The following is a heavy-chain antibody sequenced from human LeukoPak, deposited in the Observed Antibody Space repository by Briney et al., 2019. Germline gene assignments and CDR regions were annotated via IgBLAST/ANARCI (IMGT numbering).Heavy chain of an antibody. J-gene: IGHJ3*02. D-gene: IGHD1-26*01. CDR1: GFTFSSYW. V-gene: IGHV3-7*01. Sequence: PGGSLRLSCAASGFTFSSYWMSWVRQAPGKGLEWVANIKQDGSEKYYVDSVKGRFTISRDNAKNSLYLQMNSLRAEDTAVYYCARDSSGSAPGAFDIWGQGTMVTVSS. CDR3: ARDSSGSAPGAFDI. CDR2: IKQDGSEK.